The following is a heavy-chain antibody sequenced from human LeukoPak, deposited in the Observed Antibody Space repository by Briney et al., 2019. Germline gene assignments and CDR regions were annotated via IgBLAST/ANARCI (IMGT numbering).Heavy chain of an antibody. CDR2: IYYSGST. CDR3: ARHGSVRSPLGP. Sequence: SETLSLTCTVSGGSISSDYWSWSRQPPGKGLEWSGYIYYSGSTNYNPSLKSRVTISVATSKNQFSLNLRSVTAADTAVYYCARHGSVRSPLGPWGQGTLVTVSS. D-gene: IGHD3-10*01. J-gene: IGHJ5*02. V-gene: IGHV4-59*08. CDR1: GGSISSDY.